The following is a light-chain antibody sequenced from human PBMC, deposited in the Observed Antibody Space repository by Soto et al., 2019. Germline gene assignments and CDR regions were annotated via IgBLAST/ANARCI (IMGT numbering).Light chain of an antibody. Sequence: QAVVTQPASVSGSPGQSITISCTGTSSDVGVYNYVSWFQQHPGKAPKLMIYEVSNRPSGVSNRFSGSKSGNTASLTISGLQTEDEADYYCSSYTSSGSLYVFGTGTKLTVL. CDR1: SSDVGVYNY. CDR2: EVS. CDR3: SSYTSSGSLYV. V-gene: IGLV2-14*01. J-gene: IGLJ1*01.